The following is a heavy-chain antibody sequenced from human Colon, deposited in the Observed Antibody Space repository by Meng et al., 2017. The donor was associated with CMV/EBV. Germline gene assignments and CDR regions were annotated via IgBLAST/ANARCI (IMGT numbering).Heavy chain of an antibody. J-gene: IGHJ4*02. V-gene: IGHV4-39*07. CDR2: IYYNGRT. CDR3: ARRTVLGSCLDY. D-gene: IGHD2-15*01. Sequence: SVSGGSISNSNFYWGWIRQSPGQRLEWIGNIYYNGRTYYNPSLQSRVTISIDMSKNQFSLNLSSVTAADTAVYYCARRTVLGSCLDYWGQGTLVTVSS. CDR1: GGSISNSNFY.